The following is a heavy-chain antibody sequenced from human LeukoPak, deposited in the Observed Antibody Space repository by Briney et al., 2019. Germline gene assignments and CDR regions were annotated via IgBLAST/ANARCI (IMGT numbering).Heavy chain of an antibody. J-gene: IGHJ5*02. Sequence: GGSLRLSCAASGFTVSGNYMSWVRQAPGKGPECVAVIYSGGDTYYADPVKGRFTISRDKSKNTLYLQMNSLRAEDTAVYYCARDWDDGRAERPAWGQGTLVTVSS. CDR2: IYSGGDT. CDR1: GFTVSGNY. V-gene: IGHV3-53*01. D-gene: IGHD3-22*01. CDR3: ARDWDDGRAERPA.